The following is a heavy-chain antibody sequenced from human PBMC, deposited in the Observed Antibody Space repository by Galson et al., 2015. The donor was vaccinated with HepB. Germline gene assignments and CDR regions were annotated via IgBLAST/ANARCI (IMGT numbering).Heavy chain of an antibody. CDR3: ARATYGSGNYYYGVDV. Sequence: SLRLSCAASGFSFSNYGMYWVRQAPGKGLEWVAAIWYDGSKKYYADSVKGRFTISRDNSKNTLYLQMSSLRVEDTAVYYSARATYGSGNYYYGVDVWGQGTTVTVSS. V-gene: IGHV3-33*01. CDR1: GFSFSNYG. CDR2: IWYDGSKK. D-gene: IGHD3-10*01. J-gene: IGHJ6*02.